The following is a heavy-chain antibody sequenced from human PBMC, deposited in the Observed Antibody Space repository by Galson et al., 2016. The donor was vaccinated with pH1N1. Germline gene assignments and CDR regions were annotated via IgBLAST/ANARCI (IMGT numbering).Heavy chain of an antibody. D-gene: IGHD3-10*01. J-gene: IGHJ4*02. Sequence: SETLSLTCDVSGFSISSGYYWGWIRQSPGKGLEWIGNIYHNNGPAYYDPSFRDRVTMSVDTSKNQFTLKLSSVTAADTAMYYCAKVSFSGASDFYDHWGRGILVIVSS. V-gene: IGHV4-38-2*01. CDR1: GFSISSGYY. CDR3: AKVSFSGASDFYDH. CDR2: IYHNNGPA.